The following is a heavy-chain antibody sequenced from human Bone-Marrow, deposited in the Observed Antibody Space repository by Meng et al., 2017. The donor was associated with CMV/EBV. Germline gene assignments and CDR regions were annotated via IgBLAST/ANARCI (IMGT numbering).Heavy chain of an antibody. V-gene: IGHV1-18*01. Sequence: ASVKVSCKASGYTFTSYGISWVRQAPGQGLEWMGWISAYNGNTNYAQKLQGRVTMTTDTSTSTAYMELRSLRSDDTAVYYCARRRGVGIVAGYYFDYWGQGTLVTVSS. D-gene: IGHD5-12*01. CDR1: GYTFTSYG. CDR2: ISAYNGNT. CDR3: ARRRGVGIVAGYYFDY. J-gene: IGHJ4*02.